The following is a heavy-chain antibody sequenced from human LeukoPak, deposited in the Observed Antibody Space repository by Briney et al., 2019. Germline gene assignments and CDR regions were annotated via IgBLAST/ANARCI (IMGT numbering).Heavy chain of an antibody. CDR1: GYTFTSYG. CDR3: ARAMVRGDRDDAFDI. V-gene: IGHV1-18*01. J-gene: IGHJ3*02. D-gene: IGHD3-10*01. CDR2: ISAYNGNT. Sequence: ASVKVSCKASGYTFTSYGISWVRQAPGQGLEWMGWISAYNGNTNYAQKLQGRVTMTTDTSTSTAYMELRSLRSDDTAVYYCARAMVRGDRDDAFDIWGQGTMVTVSS.